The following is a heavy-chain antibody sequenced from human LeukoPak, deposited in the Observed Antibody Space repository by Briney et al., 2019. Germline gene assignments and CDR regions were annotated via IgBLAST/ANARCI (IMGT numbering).Heavy chain of an antibody. CDR1: GYTFTSYG. CDR3: ASAGSIAARPGDTDY. Sequence: GASVKVSCKASGYTFTSYGISWVRQAPGQGLDWMGWISAYNGNTNYAQKLQGRVTMTTDTSTSTAYMELRSLRSDDTAVYYCASAGSIAARPGDTDYWGQGTLVTVSS. CDR2: ISAYNGNT. V-gene: IGHV1-18*01. J-gene: IGHJ4*02. D-gene: IGHD6-6*01.